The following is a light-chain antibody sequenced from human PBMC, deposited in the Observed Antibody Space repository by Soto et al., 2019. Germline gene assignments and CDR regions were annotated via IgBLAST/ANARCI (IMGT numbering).Light chain of an antibody. Sequence: DIQMTQSPSTLSASVGDRVTITCRASQSISSWLAWYQQKPGKAPKLLIYKASSLESGVPSRFSGSGSGTEFTLTISSLQPDDFATYYCQQYNSYWTFGQGTKXXXK. V-gene: IGKV1-5*03. J-gene: IGKJ1*01. CDR3: QQYNSYWT. CDR2: KAS. CDR1: QSISSW.